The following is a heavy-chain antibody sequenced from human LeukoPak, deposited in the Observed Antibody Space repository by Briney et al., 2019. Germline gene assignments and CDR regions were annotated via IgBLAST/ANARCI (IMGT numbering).Heavy chain of an antibody. CDR3: TRENYVPDS. Sequence: GGSLRLSCAASGSTFDNYAMSWVRQTPGKGLEWVSAIGGSGEDTSYADSVKGRFTVSRGDAKNSLFLQMNGLGADDTAVYYCTRENYVPDSWGQGTLVTVSS. J-gene: IGHJ4*02. V-gene: IGHV3-23*01. CDR1: GSTFDNYA. D-gene: IGHD3-10*02. CDR2: IGGSGEDT.